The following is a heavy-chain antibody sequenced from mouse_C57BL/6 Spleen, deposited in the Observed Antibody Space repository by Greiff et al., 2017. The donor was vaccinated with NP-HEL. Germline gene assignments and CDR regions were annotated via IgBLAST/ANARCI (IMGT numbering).Heavy chain of an antibody. Sequence: EVQLQQSVAELVRPGASVKLSCTASGFNIKNTYMHWVKQRPEQGLEWIGRIDPANGNTKYAPKFQGKATITADTSSNTAYLQLSSLTYEDTAIYYGARSMDYAYDCAMDYWGQGTSVTDSS. CDR1: GFNIKNTY. CDR3: ARSMDYAYDCAMDY. CDR2: IDPANGNT. J-gene: IGHJ4*01. V-gene: IGHV14-3*01. D-gene: IGHD2-2*01.